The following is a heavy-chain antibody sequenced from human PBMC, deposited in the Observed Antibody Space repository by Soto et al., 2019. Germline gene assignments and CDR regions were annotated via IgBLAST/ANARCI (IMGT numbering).Heavy chain of an antibody. Sequence: QVQLQQWGAGLLKPSETLSLTCAVYGGSFSGYYWSWIRQPPGKGLEWIGEINHSGSTNYNPSLKSRVTRSVDTSKNQFSLKLSSVTAADTAVYYCARGSPHTVTDPRRFDYWGQGTLVTVSS. CDR1: GGSFSGYY. J-gene: IGHJ4*02. D-gene: IGHD4-4*01. CDR3: ARGSPHTVTDPRRFDY. CDR2: INHSGST. V-gene: IGHV4-34*01.